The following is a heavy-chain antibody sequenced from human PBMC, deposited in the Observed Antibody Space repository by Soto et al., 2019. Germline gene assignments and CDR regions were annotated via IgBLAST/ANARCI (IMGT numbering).Heavy chain of an antibody. CDR2: LYYSGTT. V-gene: IGHV4-31*03. CDR1: GGSISSEGYY. Sequence: PSETLSLTCTVSGGSISSEGYYWSWFRHLPGKGLEWIGDLYYSGTTYHTPSLRSRLTISGDASKNQFSLKLSSVTAADTALYYCARGRGYSYGPYYFDYWGQGTLLTVSS. D-gene: IGHD5-18*01. J-gene: IGHJ4*02. CDR3: ARGRGYSYGPYYFDY.